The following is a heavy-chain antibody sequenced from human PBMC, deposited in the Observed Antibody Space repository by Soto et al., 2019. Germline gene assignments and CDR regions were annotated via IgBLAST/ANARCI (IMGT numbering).Heavy chain of an antibody. CDR1: GGSISSYY. CDR2: IYYSGST. V-gene: IGHV4-59*12. D-gene: IGHD2-2*01. J-gene: IGHJ6*02. Sequence: PSETLSLTCTVSGGSISSYYWSWIRQPPGKGLEWIGYIYYSGSTNYNPSLKSRVTISVDTSKNQFSLKLSSVTAADTAVYYCARRDVVVPAARVEPGMDVWGQATTVTVSS. CDR3: ARRDVVVPAARVEPGMDV.